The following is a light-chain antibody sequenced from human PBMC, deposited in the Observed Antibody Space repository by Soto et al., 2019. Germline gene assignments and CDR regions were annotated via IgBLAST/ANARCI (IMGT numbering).Light chain of an antibody. J-gene: IGLJ3*02. CDR2: EVT. Sequence: QSALTQPASVSGSPGQSSTISCTGTSSDVGNYDLVSWYQQHPGKAPKFMIYEVTQRPTGVSNRFSGAKSGNTASLTISGLQAEDEADYYCSSFTRSETFVFGGGTKLTVL. V-gene: IGLV2-23*02. CDR1: SSDVGNYDL. CDR3: SSFTRSETFV.